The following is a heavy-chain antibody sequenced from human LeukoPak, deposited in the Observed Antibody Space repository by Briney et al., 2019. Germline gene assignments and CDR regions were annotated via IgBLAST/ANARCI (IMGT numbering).Heavy chain of an antibody. CDR2: IYYSGST. CDR3: ARIAARLLNNWFDS. V-gene: IGHV4-39*07. Sequence: SETLSLTCTVSGGSINSHNYYWGWICQPPGKGLEWIASIYYSGSTYYNPSLKSRVTMSIYTSENQFSLKLSSVTAADTAVYYCARIAARLLNNWFDSWGQGTLVTVSS. D-gene: IGHD6-6*01. CDR1: GGSINSHNYY. J-gene: IGHJ5*01.